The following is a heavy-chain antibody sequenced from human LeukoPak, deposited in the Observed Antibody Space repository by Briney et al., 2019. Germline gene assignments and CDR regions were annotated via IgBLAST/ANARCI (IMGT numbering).Heavy chain of an antibody. CDR1: GGSISSGSYY. D-gene: IGHD3-22*01. CDR3: ARQGHDSSGYFSFFDY. V-gene: IGHV4-61*02. CDR2: IYTSGST. J-gene: IGHJ4*02. Sequence: SQTLSLTCTVSGGSISSGSYYWSWIRQPAGKGLEWIGRIYTSGSTNYNPSLKSRVTISVDTSKNQFSLKLSSVTAADTAVYHCARQGHDSSGYFSFFDYWGQGTLVTVSS.